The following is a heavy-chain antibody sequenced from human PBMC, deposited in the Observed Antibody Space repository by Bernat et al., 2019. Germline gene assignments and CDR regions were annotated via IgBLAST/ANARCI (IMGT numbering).Heavy chain of an antibody. CDR2: IKSKTDGGTT. CDR3: TTDPYSYDSSYAFDI. CDR1: GFTFSNAW. Sequence: EVQLVESGGGLVKPGGSLRLSCAASGFTFSNAWMSWVRQAPGKGLEWVGRIKSKTDGGTTDYAAPVKGRFTISRDDSKNTLYLQMNSLKTEDTDVYYCTTDPYSYDSSYAFDIWGQGTMVTVSS. D-gene: IGHD3-22*01. J-gene: IGHJ3*02. V-gene: IGHV3-15*01.